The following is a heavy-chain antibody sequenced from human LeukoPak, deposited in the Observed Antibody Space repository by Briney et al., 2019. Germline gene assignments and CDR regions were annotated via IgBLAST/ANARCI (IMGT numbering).Heavy chain of an antibody. CDR3: STGSGHAFDI. V-gene: IGHV3-74*01. CDR2: INSDGSST. J-gene: IGHJ3*02. D-gene: IGHD3-10*01. CDR1: GFTFSSYW. Sequence: GGSLRLSCAASGFTFSSYWVHWVRQVPGKGLVWVTRINSDGSSTSYADSVKGRFTISRDNAKNTLYVQMNSLRAEDTAVYYCSTGSGHAFDIWGRGTMVTVSS.